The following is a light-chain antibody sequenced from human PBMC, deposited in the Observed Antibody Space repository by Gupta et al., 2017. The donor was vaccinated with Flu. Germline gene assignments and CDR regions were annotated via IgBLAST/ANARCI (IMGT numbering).Light chain of an antibody. CDR1: LSISYNY. CDR3: QQDDNSPQT. J-gene: IGKJ1*01. Sequence: EIVLTQSPGTVSLSPGDRATLSCRATLSISYNYLAWYQQRPGQAPRLLIYGASSRATGIPDRFSGSGSGADFTLTITRLQPEDSAVYYCQQDDNSPQTFGQGTKLEIK. CDR2: GAS. V-gene: IGKV3-20*01.